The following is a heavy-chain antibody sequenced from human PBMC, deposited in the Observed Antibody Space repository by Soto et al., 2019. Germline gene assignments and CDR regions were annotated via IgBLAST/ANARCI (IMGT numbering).Heavy chain of an antibody. Sequence: EVQLLESGGGLVQPGGSLRLSCAASGFTFTIYAMSWVRQAPGKGLEWVSGISGSGGNTYYADSVKGRFTISRDNSKNTLYLQMNSLRAEDTAVYYCANNWDCSGGTCYSHYSYDVDVWGQGTTVTVSS. V-gene: IGHV3-23*01. CDR3: ANNWDCSGGTCYSHYSYDVDV. CDR1: GFTFTIYA. J-gene: IGHJ6*02. CDR2: ISGSGGNT. D-gene: IGHD2-15*01.